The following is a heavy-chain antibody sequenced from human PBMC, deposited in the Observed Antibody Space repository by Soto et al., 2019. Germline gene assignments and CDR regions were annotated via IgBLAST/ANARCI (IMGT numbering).Heavy chain of an antibody. D-gene: IGHD4-17*01. CDR3: AKILSTVTTYYYGTDA. CDR1: GFSFSTYP. J-gene: IGHJ6*02. CDR2: ISGSGDKT. Sequence: GGSLRLSCAASGFSFSTYPMVWVRQAPGKRLEAVSSISGSGDKTYYKDSVKGRFTISRDNSKNTVDLQMNSLRPEDTAVYYCAKILSTVTTYYYGTDARGQGTKGTVSS. V-gene: IGHV3-23*01.